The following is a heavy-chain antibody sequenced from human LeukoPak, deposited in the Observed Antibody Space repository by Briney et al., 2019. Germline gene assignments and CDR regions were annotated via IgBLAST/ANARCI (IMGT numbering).Heavy chain of an antibody. CDR3: ERVESGRVDLRKTWFDP. D-gene: IGHD1-14*01. J-gene: IGHJ5*02. Sequence: SETLSLTCTVSGGSISSYYWSWIRQPAGKGLEWIGRIYTSGSTNYNPSLKSRVTMSVDTSKNQFSLKLSSVTAADTAVYYCERVESGRVDLRKTWFDPWGQGILVTVSS. CDR2: IYTSGST. CDR1: GGSISSYY. V-gene: IGHV4-4*07.